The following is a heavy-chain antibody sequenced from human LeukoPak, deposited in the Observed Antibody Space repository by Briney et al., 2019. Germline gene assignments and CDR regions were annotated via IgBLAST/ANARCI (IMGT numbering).Heavy chain of an antibody. J-gene: IGHJ4*02. CDR2: TYYRSKWYN. CDR1: GDSVSSNSAA. Sequence: SQTLSLTCAISGDSVSSNSAAWNWIRQSPSRGLEWLGRTYYRSKWYNDYAVSVKSRITINPDTSKNQFSLQLNSVTPEDTAVYYCARAVVVVAAWIYPTKYYFDYWGQGTLVTVSS. CDR3: ARAVVVVAAWIYPTKYYFDY. V-gene: IGHV6-1*01. D-gene: IGHD2-15*01.